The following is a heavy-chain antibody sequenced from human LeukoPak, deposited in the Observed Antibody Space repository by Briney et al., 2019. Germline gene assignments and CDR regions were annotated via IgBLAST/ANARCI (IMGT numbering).Heavy chain of an antibody. D-gene: IGHD3-10*01. CDR2: IYYSGST. CDR1: GGSISSYY. CDR3: ARLIAFGGAFDI. Sequence: PSETLSLTCTVSGGSISSYYWSWIRQPPGKGLEWIGYIYYSGSTNYNPSLKSRVTISVDTSKNQFSLKLSSVTAADTAVYYCARLIAFGGAFDIWGQGTMVTVSS. V-gene: IGHV4-59*08. J-gene: IGHJ3*02.